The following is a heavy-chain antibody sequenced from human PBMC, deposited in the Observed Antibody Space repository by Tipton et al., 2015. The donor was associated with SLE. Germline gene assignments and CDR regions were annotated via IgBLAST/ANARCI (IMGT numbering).Heavy chain of an antibody. D-gene: IGHD4-17*01. J-gene: IGHJ4*02. Sequence: SLRLSCAASEFTFSNYWMHWVRQAPGKGLMWVSRINNDGTRTTYADSVKGRFTISRDNTKNTLYLQMNSLRAEDTAVYYCARAPTTVTTDYWGQGTLVIVSS. CDR1: EFTFSNYW. CDR2: INNDGTRT. CDR3: ARAPTTVTTDY. V-gene: IGHV3-74*01.